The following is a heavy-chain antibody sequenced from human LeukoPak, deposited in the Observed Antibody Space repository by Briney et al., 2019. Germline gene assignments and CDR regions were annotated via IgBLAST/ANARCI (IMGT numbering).Heavy chain of an antibody. V-gene: IGHV1-69*13. J-gene: IGHJ4*02. CDR3: ARQPMIGYYFDY. CDR1: GGTLNTYA. Sequence: SVKVSCKASGGTLNTYAISWVRQAPGQGLEWMGGIIPIFGTANYAQKFQGRVTITADESTNTAYMELSSLRSEDTAVYYCARQPMIGYYFDYWGQGTLVTVSS. D-gene: IGHD3-22*01. CDR2: IIPIFGTA.